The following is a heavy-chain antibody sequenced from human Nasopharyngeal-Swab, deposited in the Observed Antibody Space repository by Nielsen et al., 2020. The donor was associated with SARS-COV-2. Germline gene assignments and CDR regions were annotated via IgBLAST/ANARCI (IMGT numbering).Heavy chain of an antibody. CDR2: INHSGST. CDR1: GGSFSGYY. D-gene: IGHD4-17*01. Sequence: SETLSLTCAVYGGSFSGYYWSWIRQPPGKGLEWIGEINHSGSTNYNPSLKSRVTISVDTSKNQFSLKLSSVTAADTAVYYCARGLTTVTTLEYFDLWGRGTLVTVSS. V-gene: IGHV4-34*01. CDR3: ARGLTTVTTLEYFDL. J-gene: IGHJ2*01.